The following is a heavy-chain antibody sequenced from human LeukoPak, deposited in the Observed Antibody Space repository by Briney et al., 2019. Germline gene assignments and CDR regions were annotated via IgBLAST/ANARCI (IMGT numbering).Heavy chain of an antibody. Sequence: GGSLRLSCAASGFAFSTYAMTWVRQAPGKGPEWLAGLSGSGDRTFYTDSVKGRFTISRDNSKNTVDLQMNSLRAGDTAVYYCAKRDNNAYCTGLHVFDFWGHGTVVTVSS. CDR2: LSGSGDRT. D-gene: IGHD2-8*02. CDR3: AKRDNNAYCTGLHVFDF. J-gene: IGHJ3*01. CDR1: GFAFSTYA. V-gene: IGHV3-23*01.